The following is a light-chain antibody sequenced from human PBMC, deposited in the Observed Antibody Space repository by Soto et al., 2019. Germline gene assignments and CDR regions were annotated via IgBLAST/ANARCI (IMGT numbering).Light chain of an antibody. CDR3: HKYNSALLT. J-gene: IGKJ5*01. CDR2: AAS. CDR1: QGIYNY. Sequence: DIQMTQSPSSLSASVGDRVTITCRASQGIYNYLAWYQQKPGKAPKLLIYAASTLEAGVPARFSRSGSGTDFTLTISSLQPEDVATYYCHKYNSALLTFGQGTRLEIK. V-gene: IGKV1-27*01.